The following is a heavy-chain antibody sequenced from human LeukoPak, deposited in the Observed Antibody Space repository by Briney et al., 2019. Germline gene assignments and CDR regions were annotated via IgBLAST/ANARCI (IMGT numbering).Heavy chain of an antibody. CDR2: IIPMFGSA. CDR3: ARHYRYSSGWCDY. V-gene: IGHV1-69*06. Sequence: GASVKVSCKASGGTFSSYAVSWVRQAPGQGLEWMGGIIPMFGSAKYAQKFQGRVTITADKSTSTAYMEVISLRSEDTAVYYCARHYRYSSGWCDYWGQGTLVTVSS. J-gene: IGHJ4*02. CDR1: GGTFSSYA. D-gene: IGHD6-19*01.